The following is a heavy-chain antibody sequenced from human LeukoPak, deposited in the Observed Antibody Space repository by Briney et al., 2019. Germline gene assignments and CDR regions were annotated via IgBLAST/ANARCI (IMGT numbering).Heavy chain of an antibody. CDR3: ARRYCTSASCSFDY. D-gene: IGHD2-2*01. V-gene: IGHV4-59*01. CDR2: IYYTGAT. CDR1: GDSISTYY. J-gene: IGHJ4*02. Sequence: SETLSLTCTVSGDSISTYYWTWIRQRPGKGLEWIGYIYYTGATNYNPSLKTRVTISMDTSKIQFSLKLTSVTTADTAVYYCARRYCTSASCSFDYWGQGSLVTVSS.